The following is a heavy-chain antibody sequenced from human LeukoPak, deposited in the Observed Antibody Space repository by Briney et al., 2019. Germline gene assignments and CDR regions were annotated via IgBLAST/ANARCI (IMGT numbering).Heavy chain of an antibody. D-gene: IGHD2-2*01. CDR2: VNPDGNEK. J-gene: IGHJ4*02. CDR1: GFIFSSYW. V-gene: IGHV3-7*04. CDR3: ARGQYQLL. Sequence: GGSLRLSCAASGFIFSSYWMSWVRQAPGQGLEWMAKVNPDGNEKYYVDSVRGRFTISKDNPKNSVYLQMDSLKAEDTAVYYCARGQYQLLWGKGALIIVSS.